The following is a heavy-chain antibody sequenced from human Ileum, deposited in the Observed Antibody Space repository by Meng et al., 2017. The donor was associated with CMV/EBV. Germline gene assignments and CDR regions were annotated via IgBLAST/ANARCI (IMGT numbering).Heavy chain of an antibody. CDR3: ARETRGIPHDY. CDR2: IYYIGST. D-gene: IGHD3-16*01. J-gene: IGHJ4*02. Sequence: SETLSLTCTVSDGSISNHYWSWIRQPPGKGLEWIVYIYYIGSTNYNPSLKSRVSISVDTSKNQFSLRLSSVIAADTAVYYCARETRGIPHDYWGQGTLVTVSS. CDR1: DGSISNHY. V-gene: IGHV4-59*11.